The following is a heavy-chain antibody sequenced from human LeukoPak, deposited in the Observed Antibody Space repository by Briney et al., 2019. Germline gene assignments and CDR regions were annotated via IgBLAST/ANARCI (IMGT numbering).Heavy chain of an antibody. J-gene: IGHJ4*02. V-gene: IGHV3-23*01. CDR2: ISGSGGST. Sequence: GSLRLSCAASGFTFSSYGMSWVRQAPGKGLEWVSAISGSGGSTYYADSVKGRFTISRDNSKNTLYLQMNSLRAEDTAVYYCARDYYDSSGYYPWGYWGQGTLVTVSS. CDR3: ARDYYDSSGYYPWGY. D-gene: IGHD3-22*01. CDR1: GFTFSSYG.